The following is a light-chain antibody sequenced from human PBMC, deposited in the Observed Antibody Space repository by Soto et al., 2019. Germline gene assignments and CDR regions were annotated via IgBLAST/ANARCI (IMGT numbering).Light chain of an antibody. J-gene: IGKJ4*01. CDR2: WAS. CDR1: QSVLYSSNNKNY. CDR3: QQYSSTPIT. Sequence: DIVMTQSPDSLAVSLGERATINCKSSQSVLYSSNNKNYLAWYQQKPGQPPKLLIYWASTRESGVPDRFSGSGSGTDFTLTISSLQAEDVAVYYCQQYSSTPITFGGGTKVDIK. V-gene: IGKV4-1*01.